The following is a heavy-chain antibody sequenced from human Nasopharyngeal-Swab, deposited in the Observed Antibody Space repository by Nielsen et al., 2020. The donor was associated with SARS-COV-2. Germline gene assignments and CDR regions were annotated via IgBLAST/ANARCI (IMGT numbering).Heavy chain of an antibody. Sequence: GGSLRLSCSASGFTFSGYAMSWVRQAPGKGLEWVSAVSGSGRTTYYADSVKGRFTISRGNSKNTLYLQMNNLRAEDTAVYYCKRDYYDRSSYVGLVDYWGQGTLVTVSS. V-gene: IGHV3-23*01. CDR3: KRDYYDRSSYVGLVDY. CDR2: VSGSGRTT. D-gene: IGHD3-22*01. J-gene: IGHJ4*02. CDR1: GFTFSGYA.